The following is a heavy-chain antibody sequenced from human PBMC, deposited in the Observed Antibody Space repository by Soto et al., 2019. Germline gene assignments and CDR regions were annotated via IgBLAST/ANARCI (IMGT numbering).Heavy chain of an antibody. Sequence: GGSLRLSCAASGFTFSSYAMHWVRQAPGKGLEWVAVISYDGSNKYYADSVKGRFTISRDNSKNTLYLQMNSLRAEDTATYYCTRILWSSRRDALDIWGQGTTVTVSS. CDR1: GFTFSSYA. CDR2: ISYDGSNK. J-gene: IGHJ6*02. D-gene: IGHD2-21*01. CDR3: TRILWSSRRDALDI. V-gene: IGHV3-30-3*01.